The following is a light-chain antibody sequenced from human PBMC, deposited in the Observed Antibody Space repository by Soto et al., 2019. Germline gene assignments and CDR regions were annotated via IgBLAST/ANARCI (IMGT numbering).Light chain of an antibody. Sequence: EMVLTQSPCTLSLSPGERATLSCRASQSVSSSYLAWYQQKPGQAPSLLIYGASSRATGIPDRFSGSGSGTDFTLTISRLEPEDLAVYNCQQYGSSPALPFGGGTKVEIK. CDR2: GAS. V-gene: IGKV3-20*01. J-gene: IGKJ4*02. CDR3: QQYGSSPALP. CDR1: QSVSSSY.